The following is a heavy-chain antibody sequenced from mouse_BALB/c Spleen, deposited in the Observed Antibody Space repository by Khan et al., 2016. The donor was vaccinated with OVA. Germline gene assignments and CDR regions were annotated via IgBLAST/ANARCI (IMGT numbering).Heavy chain of an antibody. CDR3: ARSGGSIHCYFDV. D-gene: IGHD1-1*01. CDR2: ISSGSSTI. J-gene: IGHJ1*01. Sequence: EVELVESGGGLVQPGGSRKLSCAASGFTFSNFGMNWVRQAPKKGLEWVAYISSGSSTIYYVDTVKGRFTISRDNPKNTLFLQMTSLKSEDTAIYYCARSGGSIHCYFDVWGAGTSVTVSS. V-gene: IGHV5-17*02. CDR1: GFTFSNFG.